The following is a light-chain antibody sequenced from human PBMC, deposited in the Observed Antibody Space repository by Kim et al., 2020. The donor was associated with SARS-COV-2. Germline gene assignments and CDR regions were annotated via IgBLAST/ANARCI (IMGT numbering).Light chain of an antibody. Sequence: ATINCRSSQSSLYRSNNKNYLAWYQQKPGQPPKLLIYWASTRESGVPERFSCSGSGTDFTLTISSLQAEDVAVYYCQQYYRSPPTFGGGTKLEI. CDR2: WAS. V-gene: IGKV4-1*01. CDR1: QSSLYRSNNKNY. J-gene: IGKJ4*01. CDR3: QQYYRSPPT.